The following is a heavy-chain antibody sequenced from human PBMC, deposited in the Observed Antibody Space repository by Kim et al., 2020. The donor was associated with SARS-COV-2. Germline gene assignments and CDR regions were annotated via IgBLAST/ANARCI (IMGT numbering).Heavy chain of an antibody. CDR1: GGTFSSYA. Sequence: SVKVSCKASGGTFSSYAISWVRQAPGQGLEWMGGIIPIFGTANYAQKFQGRVTITADKSTSTAYMELSSLRSEDTAVYYCAREGDDGDYFDYWGQGTLVTVSS. D-gene: IGHD4-17*01. V-gene: IGHV1-69*06. CDR2: IIPIFGTA. CDR3: AREGDDGDYFDY. J-gene: IGHJ4*02.